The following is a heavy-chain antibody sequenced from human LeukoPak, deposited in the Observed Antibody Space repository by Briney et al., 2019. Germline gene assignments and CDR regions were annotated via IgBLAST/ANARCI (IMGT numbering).Heavy chain of an antibody. CDR2: ISYSGNT. J-gene: IGHJ4*02. CDR1: GGSIRSSYYY. CDR3: ARDRKYGSESLRRLDY. D-gene: IGHD3-10*01. Sequence: SETLSLTCTVSGGSIRSSYYYWGWIRQPPGKGLEWIGYISYSGNTYYNPSLKSRVTISVDTSKNQFSLKLSSVTVADTAVYYCARDRKYGSESLRRLDYWGQGTLVTVSS. V-gene: IGHV4-30-4*08.